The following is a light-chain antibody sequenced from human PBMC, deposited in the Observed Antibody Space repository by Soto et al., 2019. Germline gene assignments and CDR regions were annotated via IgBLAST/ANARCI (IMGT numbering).Light chain of an antibody. CDR1: QSVSSK. Sequence: EILLTQSPATLSVSPGERASLSCRASQSVSSKLTWYQQKPGQAPRLLIYGASTRATGIPVRFSGSGSGTEFTLTINSLQYEDFAAYYCQQYNNWPPTTFGQGTRLEIK. J-gene: IGKJ5*01. CDR2: GAS. V-gene: IGKV3-15*01. CDR3: QQYNNWPPTT.